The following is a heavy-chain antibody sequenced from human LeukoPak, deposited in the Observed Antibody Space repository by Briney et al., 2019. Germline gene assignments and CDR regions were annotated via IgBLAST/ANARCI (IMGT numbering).Heavy chain of an antibody. Sequence: PGGSLRLSCAASGFTFSSYAMSWVRQAPGKGLEWVSAISGSGGSTYYADSMKGRFTISRDNSKNTLYLQMNSLRAEDTAVYYCANFGRAYDYVWGSLSARGAFDIWGQGTMVTVSS. J-gene: IGHJ3*02. D-gene: IGHD3-16*01. CDR1: GFTFSSYA. V-gene: IGHV3-23*01. CDR2: ISGSGGST. CDR3: ANFGRAYDYVWGSLSARGAFDI.